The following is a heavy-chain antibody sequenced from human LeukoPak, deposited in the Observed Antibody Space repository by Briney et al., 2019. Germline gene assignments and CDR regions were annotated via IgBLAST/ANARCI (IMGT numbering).Heavy chain of an antibody. D-gene: IGHD6-13*01. CDR2: IYSGGST. CDR3: ARDFRIAAAWDWFDP. J-gene: IGHJ5*02. CDR1: GFTVSSNY. V-gene: IGHV3-53*01. Sequence: GGSLRLSCAASGFTVSSNYMSWVRQAPGKGLEWVSVIYSGGSTYYADSVKGRFTISRDNSKNTLYLQMNSLRAEDTAVYYCARDFRIAAAWDWFDPWGQGTLVTVSS.